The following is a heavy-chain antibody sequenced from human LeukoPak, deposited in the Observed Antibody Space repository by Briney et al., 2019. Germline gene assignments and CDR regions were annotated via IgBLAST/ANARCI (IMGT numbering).Heavy chain of an antibody. J-gene: IGHJ5*02. Sequence: SETLSLTCAVYGGSFSGYYWSWIRQPPGKGLEWIGEINHSGSTNYIPSLKSRVTISVDTSKNQFSLKLSSVTAADTAVYYCAIHIVVVPAAKKKNWFDPWGREPWSPSPQ. V-gene: IGHV4-34*01. CDR1: GGSFSGYY. D-gene: IGHD2-2*01. CDR3: AIHIVVVPAAKKKNWFDP. CDR2: INHSGST.